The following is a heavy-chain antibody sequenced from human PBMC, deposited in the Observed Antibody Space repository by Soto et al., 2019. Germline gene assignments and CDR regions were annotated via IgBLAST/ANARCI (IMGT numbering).Heavy chain of an antibody. J-gene: IGHJ3*02. D-gene: IGHD6-19*01. Sequence: QVQLVQSGAEVKKPGASMKVSCKASGYIFTGPFMHWVRLAPGQGLEWMGWINPKTGDTGYAQKLQGRVTLTRDTSINTAYMDLNSLIADDTAVYYCVRGGSMTVAGTLITPFDIWGQGTMVTVSS. CDR2: INPKTGDT. V-gene: IGHV1-2*02. CDR1: GYIFTGPF. CDR3: VRGGSMTVAGTLITPFDI.